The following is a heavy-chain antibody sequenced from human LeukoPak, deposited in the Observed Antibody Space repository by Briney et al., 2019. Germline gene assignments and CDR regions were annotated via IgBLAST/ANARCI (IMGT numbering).Heavy chain of an antibody. CDR2: INGDNGNT. Sequence: ASVNVSCKASGYTFTTYAMHWVRQAPGQRPEWMGWINGDNGNTKYSQRFQGRVSITRDTSTYTGYLELRSLSSADTAAYFCARAPYDILTGYSLNWFDPWGQGTLVTVSS. V-gene: IGHV1-3*01. CDR3: ARAPYDILTGYSLNWFDP. J-gene: IGHJ5*02. D-gene: IGHD3-9*01. CDR1: GYTFTTYA.